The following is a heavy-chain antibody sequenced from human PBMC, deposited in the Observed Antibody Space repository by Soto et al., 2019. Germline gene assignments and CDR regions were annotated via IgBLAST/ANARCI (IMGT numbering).Heavy chain of an antibody. CDR1: GFTFSDHY. D-gene: IGHD2-21*01. Sequence: QVHLVESGGGLVKPGGSLRLSCASSGFTFSDHYMSWIRRSPGKGLEFLSYISPRTTYKNYADSMKGRFTISRDNAKNSLYLQLNSLRAEDTAIYYCSRGGGGGLFDLWGQGTFVTVSS. V-gene: IGHV3-11*06. J-gene: IGHJ4*02. CDR3: SRGGGGGLFDL. CDR2: ISPRTTYK.